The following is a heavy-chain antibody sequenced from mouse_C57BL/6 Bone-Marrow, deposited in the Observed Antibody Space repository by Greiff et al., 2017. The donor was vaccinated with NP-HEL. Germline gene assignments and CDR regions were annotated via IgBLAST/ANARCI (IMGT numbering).Heavy chain of an antibody. J-gene: IGHJ1*03. CDR3: ARIYYYGSYWYFDV. CDR1: GYTFTSYW. D-gene: IGHD1-1*01. CDR2: IDPSDSYT. V-gene: IGHV1-59*01. Sequence: QVQLQQPGAELVRPGTSVKLSCKASGYTFTSYWMHWVKQRPGQGLEWIGVIDPSDSYTNYIQKFKGKATLTVDTSSSTAYMQLSSLTSEDSAVYYCARIYYYGSYWYFDVWGTGTTVTVSS.